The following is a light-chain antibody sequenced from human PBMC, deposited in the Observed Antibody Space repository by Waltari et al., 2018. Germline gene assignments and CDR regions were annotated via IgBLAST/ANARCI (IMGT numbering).Light chain of an antibody. CDR1: QSASSSY. J-gene: IGKJ1*01. CDR3: QHYGWSSWT. Sequence: DIVLTQSPGTLSLSPGERATLSCMASQSASSSYLAWYQQKPGQAPRLLIYAASTRATGIPARFSGSGSGTDFTLTISRLEPEDFAVYYCQHYGWSSWTFGQGTKVVIK. V-gene: IGKV3-20*01. CDR2: AAS.